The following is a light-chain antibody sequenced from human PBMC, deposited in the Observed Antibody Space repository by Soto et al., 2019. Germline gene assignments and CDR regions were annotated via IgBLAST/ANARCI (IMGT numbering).Light chain of an antibody. J-gene: IGLJ1*01. V-gene: IGLV2-14*01. CDR2: DVS. CDR3: SSYTSSSTRV. Sequence: QSVLTQPASVSGSPGQSITISCTGTSSDVGGHNYVSWYQQHPGKAPKLMIYDVSNRPSGVSNRFSGSKSGNTASLTISGLQAEDEADYYCSSYTSSSTRVFGTGTKVTVL. CDR1: SSDVGGHNY.